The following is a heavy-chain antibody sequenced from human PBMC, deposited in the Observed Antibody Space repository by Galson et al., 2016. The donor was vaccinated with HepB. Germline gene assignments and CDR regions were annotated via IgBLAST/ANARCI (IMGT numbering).Heavy chain of an antibody. CDR2: ISSSSTII. Sequence: SLRLSCAASGFTFSTYNMNWVRQAPGKGLEWISYISSSSTIIYYADSVKGRFTISRDNAKNSLYLQMHSLKDDDTALYYCAREPTMFLDYGGDEGLGAFDIWGQGTMFTVSS. CDR3: AREPTMFLDYGGDEGLGAFDI. J-gene: IGHJ3*02. D-gene: IGHD4-23*01. CDR1: GFTFSTYN. V-gene: IGHV3-48*02.